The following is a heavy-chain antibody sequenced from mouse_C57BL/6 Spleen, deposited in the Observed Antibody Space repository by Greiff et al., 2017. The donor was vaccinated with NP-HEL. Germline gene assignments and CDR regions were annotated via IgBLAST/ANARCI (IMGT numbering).Heavy chain of an antibody. V-gene: IGHV5-9-1*02. D-gene: IGHD1-1*01. J-gene: IGHJ4*01. CDR3: TRYGSSTSAYAMDY. CDR2: ISSGGDYI. CDR1: GFTFSSYA. Sequence: LVESGEGLVKPGGSLKLSCAASGFTFSSYAMSWVRQTPEKRLEWVAYISSGGDYIYYADTVKGRFTISRDNARNTLYLQMSSLKSEDTAMYYCTRYGSSTSAYAMDYWGQGTSVTVSS.